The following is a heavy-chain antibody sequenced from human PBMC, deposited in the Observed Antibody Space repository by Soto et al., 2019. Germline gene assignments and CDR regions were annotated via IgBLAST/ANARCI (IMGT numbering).Heavy chain of an antibody. V-gene: IGHV3-21*01. CDR1: GFTFSNYG. CDR2: ISSSSSNI. D-gene: IGHD2-2*01. CDR3: ARERDGTSQIDN. J-gene: IGHJ4*02. Sequence: EVQLVESGGGLVKPGGCLRLSCADSGFTFSNYGMNWVLHAPGKGLEWVSSISSSSSNIYYGDSVKGRFTISRDNAKSSLYMQMNSLRAEDSAMYYCARERDGTSQIDNWGQGTLVTVSS.